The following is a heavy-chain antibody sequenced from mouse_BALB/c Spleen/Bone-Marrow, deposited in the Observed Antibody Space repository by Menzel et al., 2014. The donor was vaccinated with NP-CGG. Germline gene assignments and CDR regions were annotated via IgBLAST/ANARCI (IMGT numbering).Heavy chain of an antibody. CDR2: INPGNGGT. CDR3: ARGSPY. V-gene: IGHV1S81*02. Sequence: VQGVESGAELVKPGASVKLSCKTSGYTFTNYYIYWVKQRPGQGLEWIGEINPGNGGTNFNERFKSKATLTVDKSSTTAYILLTSLTSEDPAVYYCARGSPYWGQGTLVTVSA. CDR1: GYTFTNYY. D-gene: IGHD6-2*01. J-gene: IGHJ3*01.